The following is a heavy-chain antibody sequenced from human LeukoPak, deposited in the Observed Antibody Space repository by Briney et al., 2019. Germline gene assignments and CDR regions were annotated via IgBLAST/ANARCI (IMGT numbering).Heavy chain of an antibody. Sequence: PSETLSLTCTVSGGSISSSSYYWGWIRQPPGKGLEWIGSIYYSGSTYYNPSLKSRVTISVDTSKNQFSLKLSSVTAADTAVYYCARDPYSSSWYGRGYFDYWGQGTLVTVSS. J-gene: IGHJ4*02. CDR1: GGSISSSSYY. V-gene: IGHV4-39*07. CDR2: IYYSGST. D-gene: IGHD6-13*01. CDR3: ARDPYSSSWYGRGYFDY.